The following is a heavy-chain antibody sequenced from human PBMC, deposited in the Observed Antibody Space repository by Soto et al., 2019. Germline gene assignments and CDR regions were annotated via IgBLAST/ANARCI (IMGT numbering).Heavy chain of an antibody. CDR3: ARLRFVTALRLADQRDY. D-gene: IGHD3-16*01. V-gene: IGHV1-69*01. J-gene: IGHJ4*02. CDR1: GGTFSSYA. Sequence: QVQLVQSGAEVKKPGSSVKVSCKASGGTFSSYAISWVRQAPGQGFEWMGGIIPIFGTANYAQKFQGRVTITADESTSTAYMELSSLRSEDTAVYYCARLRFVTALRLADQRDYWGQGTLVTVSS. CDR2: IIPIFGTA.